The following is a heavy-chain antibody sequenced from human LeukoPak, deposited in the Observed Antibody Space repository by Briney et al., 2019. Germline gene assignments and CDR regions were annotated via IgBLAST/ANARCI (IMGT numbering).Heavy chain of an antibody. Sequence: GGSLRLSCAASGFTFSSFEMNWVRQAPGKGLEWVSYIGTRGSTIYYADSVQGRFTISRDNAKNSLYLQMDSLRDEDTAVYYCTRDQSPHYDSGGTLRFDIWGQGTMVTVSS. J-gene: IGHJ3*02. D-gene: IGHD3-22*01. CDR2: IGTRGSTI. CDR1: GFTFSSFE. CDR3: TRDQSPHYDSGGTLRFDI. V-gene: IGHV3-48*03.